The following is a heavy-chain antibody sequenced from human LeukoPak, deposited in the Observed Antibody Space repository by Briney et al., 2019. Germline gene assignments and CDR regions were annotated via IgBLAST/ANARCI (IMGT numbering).Heavy chain of an antibody. CDR1: GFTFSSYA. J-gene: IGHJ4*02. CDR2: ISGSGGST. Sequence: GGSLRLSCAASGFTFSSYAMSWVRQAPGKGLEWVPAISGSGGSTYYADPVKGRFTISRDNSKNTLYLQMNSLRAEDAAVYYCAKDPPAHTYYFDYWGQGTLVTVSS. D-gene: IGHD3-16*01. CDR3: AKDPPAHTYYFDY. V-gene: IGHV3-23*01.